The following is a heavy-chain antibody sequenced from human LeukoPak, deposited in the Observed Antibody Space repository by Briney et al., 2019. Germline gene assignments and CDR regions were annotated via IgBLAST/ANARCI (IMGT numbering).Heavy chain of an antibody. V-gene: IGHV1-18*01. CDR1: GYTFTSYG. J-gene: IGHJ4*02. CDR2: ISAYNGNT. CDR3: ARDSIVGARGSFDY. D-gene: IGHD1-26*01. Sequence: ASVKVSCKASGYTFTSYGISWVRQAPGQGLEWMGWISAYNGNTTDAQKLQGRVTMTTDTSRSTAYMELRSLRSDDTAVYYCARDSIVGARGSFDYWGQGTLVTVSS.